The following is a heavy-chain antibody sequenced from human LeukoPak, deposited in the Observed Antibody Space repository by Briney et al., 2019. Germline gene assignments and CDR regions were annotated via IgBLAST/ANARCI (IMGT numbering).Heavy chain of an antibody. V-gene: IGHV4-30-4*01. CDR2: IHYGGTT. CDR3: ARCVTRWPYYVDS. D-gene: IGHD5-24*01. CDR1: GDSISSADYF. J-gene: IGHJ4*02. Sequence: PSQTLSLTCTVSGDSISSADYFWNWIRQPPGEGLEWIGYIHYGGTTYNKPSLKSRAFMSVDTPKNQVSLNWNSVAAADTAVYYCARCVTRWPYYVDSCGQGTLVTVSS.